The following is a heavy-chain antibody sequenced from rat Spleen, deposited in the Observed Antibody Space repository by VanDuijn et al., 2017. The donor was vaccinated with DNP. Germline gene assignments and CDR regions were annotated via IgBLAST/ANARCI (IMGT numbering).Heavy chain of an antibody. V-gene: IGHV5-25*01. Sequence: EVQLVESGGGLVQPGRSMKLSCAASGFTFSNYYMAWVRQAPTKGLEWVASISTGGGNTYYRDSVKGRFTISRDNAKSTLYLQMDSLRSEDTATYYCARPSTVATDWFAYWGQGTLVTVSS. CDR2: ISTGGGNT. D-gene: IGHD1-8*01. J-gene: IGHJ3*01. CDR1: GFTFSNYY. CDR3: ARPSTVATDWFAY.